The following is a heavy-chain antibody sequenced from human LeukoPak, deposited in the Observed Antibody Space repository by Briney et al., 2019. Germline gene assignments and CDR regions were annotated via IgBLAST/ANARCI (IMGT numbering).Heavy chain of an antibody. Sequence: GGSLRLSCAASGFTFSSYGMHWVRQAPGKGLEWVVVIWYDGNNKYYADSVKGRFTISRDNSKNTLYVQVNSLGTEDTAAYYCAKGSYYDSSGSFYFDYWGQGTLVTVSS. CDR2: IWYDGNNK. V-gene: IGHV3-33*06. CDR3: AKGSYYDSSGSFYFDY. J-gene: IGHJ4*02. CDR1: GFTFSSYG. D-gene: IGHD3-22*01.